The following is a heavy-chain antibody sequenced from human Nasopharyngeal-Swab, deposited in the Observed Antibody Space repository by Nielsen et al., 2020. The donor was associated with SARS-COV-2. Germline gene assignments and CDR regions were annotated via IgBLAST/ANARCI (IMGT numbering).Heavy chain of an antibody. CDR1: GYTFTSYG. Sequence: ASVKVSCKASGYTFTSYGISWVRQAPGQGLEWMGWISAYNGNTNYAQKLQGRATMTTDTSTSTAYMELRSLRSDDTAVYYCARVMEMATILVGYYYYMDVWGKGTTVTVSS. V-gene: IGHV1-18*01. J-gene: IGHJ6*03. CDR2: ISAYNGNT. CDR3: ARVMEMATILVGYYYYMDV. D-gene: IGHD5-24*01.